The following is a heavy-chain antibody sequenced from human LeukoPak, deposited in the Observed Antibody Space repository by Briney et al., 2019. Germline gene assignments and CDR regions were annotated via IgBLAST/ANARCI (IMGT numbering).Heavy chain of an antibody. CDR1: GDSISSYF. Sequence: SETLFLTCTVYGDSISSYFWSWIRQPAGKGPEWIGRIYTSGSTNYDPSLKSRDTLSVDTSKNQFSLKLSSVPAADTAVYYCARNLRFGYDAFDYWGQGTLVTVSS. D-gene: IGHD5-12*01. CDR3: ARNLRFGYDAFDY. J-gene: IGHJ4*02. CDR2: IYTSGST. V-gene: IGHV4-4*07.